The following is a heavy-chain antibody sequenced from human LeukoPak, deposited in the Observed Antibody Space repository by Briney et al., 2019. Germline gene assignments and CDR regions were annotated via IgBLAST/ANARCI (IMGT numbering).Heavy chain of an antibody. V-gene: IGHV3-23*01. J-gene: IGHJ4*02. CDR1: GFTFSSHA. Sequence: PGGSLRLSCTPSGFTFSSHAMSWVRQAPGKGLEWVSGISGNGAGTYYGDSVKGRFTISRDNSKNTLYLQMGSLRAEDMAVYYCARDGGGYGDYVLGFWGQGTLVTVSS. CDR2: ISGNGAGT. D-gene: IGHD4-17*01. CDR3: ARDGGGYGDYVLGF.